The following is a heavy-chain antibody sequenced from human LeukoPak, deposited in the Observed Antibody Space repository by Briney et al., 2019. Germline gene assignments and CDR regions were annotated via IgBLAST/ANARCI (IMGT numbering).Heavy chain of an antibody. V-gene: IGHV3-33*01. J-gene: IGHJ4*02. Sequence: PGGSLRLSCAASGFTFSSYGMHWVRQAPGKGLEWVAVIWYDGSNKYYADSVKGRFTISRDNSKNTLYLQMNSLRDEDTAVYYCARHRGYCTSDDRYRWFNYWGEGSLVIVSS. CDR1: GFTFSSYG. CDR3: ARHRGYCTSDDRYRWFNY. CDR2: IWYDGSNK. D-gene: IGHD2-8*02.